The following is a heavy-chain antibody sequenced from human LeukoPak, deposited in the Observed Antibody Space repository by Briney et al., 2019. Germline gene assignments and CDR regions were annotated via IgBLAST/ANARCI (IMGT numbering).Heavy chain of an antibody. Sequence: SVKVSCKASGGTFSSYAISWVRQAPGQGLEWMGRIIPILGIANYAQKFQGRVTITADKSTSTAYMELSSLRSEDAAVYYCARDRGRIPYYFDYWGQGTLVTVSS. D-gene: IGHD1-14*01. CDR2: IIPILGIA. V-gene: IGHV1-69*04. J-gene: IGHJ4*02. CDR1: GGTFSSYA. CDR3: ARDRGRIPYYFDY.